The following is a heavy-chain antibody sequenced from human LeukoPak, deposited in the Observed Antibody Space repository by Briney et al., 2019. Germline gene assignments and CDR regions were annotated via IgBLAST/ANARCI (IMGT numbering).Heavy chain of an antibody. Sequence: SVKVSCKASGGTFSSYAISWVRQAPGQGLEGMGGIIPIFGTANYAQKFQGRVTISADESTSPASMDLSSLRSEDTAVYYCARSDVDTAMVTTFDYWGQGTLVTVSP. V-gene: IGHV1-69*13. D-gene: IGHD5-18*01. CDR1: GGTFSSYA. CDR3: ARSDVDTAMVTTFDY. CDR2: IIPIFGTA. J-gene: IGHJ4*02.